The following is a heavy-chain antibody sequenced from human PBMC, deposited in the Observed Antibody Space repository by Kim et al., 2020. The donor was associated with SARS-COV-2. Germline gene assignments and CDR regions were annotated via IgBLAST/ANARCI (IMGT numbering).Heavy chain of an antibody. CDR1: GFTFSDYY. CDR3: ARDGRYCSSTSCRRAFDP. V-gene: IGHV3-11*01. J-gene: IGHJ5*02. CDR2: ISSSGSTI. Sequence: GGSLRLSCAASGFTFSDYYMSWIRQAPGKGLEWVSYISSSGSTIYYADSVKGRFTISRDNAKNSLYLQMNSLRAEDTAVYYCARDGRYCSSTSCRRAFDPWGQGTLVTVSS. D-gene: IGHD2-2*01.